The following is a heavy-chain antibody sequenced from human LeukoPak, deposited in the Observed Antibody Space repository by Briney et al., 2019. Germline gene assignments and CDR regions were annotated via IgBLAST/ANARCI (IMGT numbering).Heavy chain of an antibody. J-gene: IGHJ5*02. Sequence: ASVKVSCKVSGYTLTELSMHWVRQAPGKGLEWMGGFDPEDGETIYAQKFQGRVTMIEDTSTDTAYMELSSLRSEDTAVYYCATAGRDLYSSSSRWFDPWGQGTLVTVSS. CDR2: FDPEDGET. V-gene: IGHV1-24*01. D-gene: IGHD6-6*01. CDR1: GYTLTELS. CDR3: ATAGRDLYSSSSRWFDP.